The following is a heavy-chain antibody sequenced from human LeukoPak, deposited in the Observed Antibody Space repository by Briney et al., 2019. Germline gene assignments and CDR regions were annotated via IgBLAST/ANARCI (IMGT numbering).Heavy chain of an antibody. CDR1: GFTFGDYA. Sequence: PGRSLRLSCTASGFTFGDYAMSLFRQAPGKGLEWVGFISSKAYGGTTEYAASVKGRFTISRDDSKSIAHLQMNSLKTEDTAVYYCTRDKLMVRGVIITERMEWGQGTLVTVSS. D-gene: IGHD3-10*01. CDR2: ISSKAYGGTT. V-gene: IGHV3-49*03. J-gene: IGHJ4*02. CDR3: TRDKLMVRGVIITERME.